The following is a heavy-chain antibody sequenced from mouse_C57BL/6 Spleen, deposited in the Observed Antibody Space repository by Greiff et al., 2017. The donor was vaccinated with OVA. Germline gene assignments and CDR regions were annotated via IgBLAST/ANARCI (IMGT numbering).Heavy chain of an antibody. CDR1: GYTFTSYW. CDR3: ASRPIVTVYYFYY. V-gene: IGHV1-64*01. D-gene: IGHD2-5*01. CDR2: IHPNSGST. Sequence: QVQLKQPGAELVKPGASVKLSCKASGYTFTSYWMHRVKQRPGQGLEWIGMIHPNSGSTNYNEKFKRKATLTVDKYSSTAYMQLSSLTSEDSAVYYCASRPIVTVYYFYYWGNGTTLTVAS. J-gene: IGHJ2*01.